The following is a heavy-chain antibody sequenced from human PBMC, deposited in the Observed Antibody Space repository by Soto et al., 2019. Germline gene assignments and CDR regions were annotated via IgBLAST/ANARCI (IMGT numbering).Heavy chain of an antibody. D-gene: IGHD3-22*01. CDR2: ISGYNGNT. V-gene: IGHV1-18*01. Sequence: ASVKVSCKASGYSFSSYGVSWVRQAPGQGLEWMGWISGYNGNTNYAQKLQGRVAMTTDTSTSTAYMELRRLRSDDTAVYYCARDPHDYYGSSGYYSPPPDYFDYWGQGTLVTVSS. J-gene: IGHJ4*02. CDR3: ARDPHDYYGSSGYYSPPPDYFDY. CDR1: GYSFSSYG.